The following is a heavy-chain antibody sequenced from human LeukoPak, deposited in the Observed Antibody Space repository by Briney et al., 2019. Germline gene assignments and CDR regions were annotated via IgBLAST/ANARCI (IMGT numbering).Heavy chain of an antibody. CDR2: IFPIFGTA. J-gene: IGHJ6*03. V-gene: IGHV1-69*01. D-gene: IGHD6-19*01. CDR1: GGTFSSYA. CDR3: ARDSGIAVGYYYYYYYMDV. Sequence: SVKVSCKASGGTFSSYAISWVRQAPGQGLEWMGGIFPIFGTANYAQKYQGKVTITADESTSTAYMELSSLRSEDTAVYHCARDSGIAVGYYYYYYYMDVWGKGTTVTVSS.